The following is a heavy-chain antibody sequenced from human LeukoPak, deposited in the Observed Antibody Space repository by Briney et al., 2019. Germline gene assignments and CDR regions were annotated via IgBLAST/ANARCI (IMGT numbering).Heavy chain of an antibody. J-gene: IGHJ4*02. CDR3: ARVYRYYDSSGYLGY. D-gene: IGHD3-22*01. Sequence: ASVKVSCKASGYTFTNYYMHWVRQAPGQGLEWMGIINPSGGSTSYAQKFQGRVTMTRDTSTSTVYMELSSLRSEDTAVYYCARVYRYYDSSGYLGYWGQGTLVTVSS. V-gene: IGHV1-46*03. CDR2: INPSGGST. CDR1: GYTFTNYY.